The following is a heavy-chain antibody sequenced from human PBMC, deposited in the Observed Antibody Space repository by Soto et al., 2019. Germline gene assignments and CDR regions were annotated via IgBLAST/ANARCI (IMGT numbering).Heavy chain of an antibody. CDR2: ISYDGSNK. Sequence: QVQLVESGGGVVQPGRSLRLSCAASGFTFSSYAMHWVRQAPGKGLEWVAVISYDGSNKYYADSVKGRFTISRDNSKNTXYXXMNSLRAEDTAVYYCARADYDILTGYYNGYYGMDVWGQGTTVTVSS. J-gene: IGHJ6*02. D-gene: IGHD3-9*01. V-gene: IGHV3-30-3*01. CDR1: GFTFSSYA. CDR3: ARADYDILTGYYNGYYGMDV.